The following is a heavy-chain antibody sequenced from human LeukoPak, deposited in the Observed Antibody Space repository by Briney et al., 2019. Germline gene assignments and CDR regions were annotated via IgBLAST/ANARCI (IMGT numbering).Heavy chain of an antibody. V-gene: IGHV3-23*01. J-gene: IGHJ3*02. Sequence: PGGSLRLSCAASGFIFSGYAMSWVRQAPGKGLEWVSAISGSGGSTYYADSVKGRFTISRYNSKNTLYLQMNSLRAEDTAVYYCAKGIVRADYEDAFDIWGQGTIVTVSS. CDR3: AKGIVRADYEDAFDI. CDR1: GFIFSGYA. CDR2: ISGSGGST. D-gene: IGHD1-26*01.